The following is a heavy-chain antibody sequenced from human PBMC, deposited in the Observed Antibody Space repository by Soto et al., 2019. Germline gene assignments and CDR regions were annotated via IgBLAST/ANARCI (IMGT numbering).Heavy chain of an antibody. D-gene: IGHD2-8*02. V-gene: IGHV4-34*01. CDR2: INHSGST. J-gene: IGHJ4*02. Sequence: PSETLSLTCAVYGGSFSGYYWSWVRQPPGKGLEWIGEINHSGSTNYNTSLKSRVTISVDTSKNQFSLKLTSVTAADTAVYYCARDKITGLFDYWGQGTLVTVSS. CDR1: GGSFSGYY. CDR3: ARDKITGLFDY.